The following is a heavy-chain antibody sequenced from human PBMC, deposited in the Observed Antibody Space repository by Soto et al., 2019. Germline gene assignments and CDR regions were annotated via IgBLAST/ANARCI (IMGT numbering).Heavy chain of an antibody. CDR2: IIPIFGTA. CDR1: GGTFSSYA. J-gene: IGHJ4*02. D-gene: IGHD6-6*01. Sequence: ASVKVSCKASGGTFSSYAISWVRQAPGQGLEWMGGIIPIFGTANYAQKFQGRVTITADESTSTAYMELSSLRSEDTAVYYCARGRKGSSSSNFDYWGQGTLVTVSS. V-gene: IGHV1-69*13. CDR3: ARGRKGSSSSNFDY.